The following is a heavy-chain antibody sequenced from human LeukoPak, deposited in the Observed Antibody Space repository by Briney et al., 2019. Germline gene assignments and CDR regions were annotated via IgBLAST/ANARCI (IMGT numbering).Heavy chain of an antibody. V-gene: IGHV3-23*01. CDR2: ISGSGGST. CDR3: AKSRSSGLDASDI. CDR1: GFTFSSYA. D-gene: IGHD3-22*01. Sequence: GGSLRLSCAASGFTFSSYAMSWVRQAPGKGLEWVSAISGSGGSTYYADSVKGRFTISRDNSKNTLYLQMNSLRAEDTAVHYCAKSRSSGLDASDIWGQGTMVTVSS. J-gene: IGHJ3*02.